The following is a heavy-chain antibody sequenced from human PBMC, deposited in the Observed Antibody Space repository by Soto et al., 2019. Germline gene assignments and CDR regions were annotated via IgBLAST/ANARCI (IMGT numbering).Heavy chain of an antibody. CDR3: ARGHDSSGYYIGY. J-gene: IGHJ4*02. CDR2: IYGGGST. CDR1: GFSVSTKY. Sequence: EVQVVESGGGLIQFGGSPRLSCIVSGFSVSTKYMSWVRQAPGEGLEWVSVIYGGGSTYYADSVRGRFTISRDNSKNTVYLQMNSLRVEDTAVYYCARGHDSSGYYIGYWGQGTRVTVSS. V-gene: IGHV3-53*01. D-gene: IGHD3-22*01.